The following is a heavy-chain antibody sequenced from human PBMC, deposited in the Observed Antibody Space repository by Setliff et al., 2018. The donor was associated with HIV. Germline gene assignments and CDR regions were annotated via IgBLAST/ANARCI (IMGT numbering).Heavy chain of an antibody. Sequence: GASVKVSCKASDYTFTSYGINWVRQAPGQGLEWMGWISAYNGHTKYAQKFQGRVTMTTDTSTNTASLELRSLTSDDTAVYYCARSPVTGTGAFDVWGQGTMVTVS. CDR3: ARSPVTGTGAFDV. J-gene: IGHJ3*01. D-gene: IGHD6-19*01. V-gene: IGHV1-18*01. CDR1: DYTFTSYG. CDR2: ISAYNGHT.